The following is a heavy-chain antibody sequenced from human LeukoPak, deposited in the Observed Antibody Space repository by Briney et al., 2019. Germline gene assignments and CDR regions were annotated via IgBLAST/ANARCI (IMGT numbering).Heavy chain of an antibody. CDR2: IYTSGST. J-gene: IGHJ4*02. CDR1: GGSISSGSYY. Sequence: ASETLSLTCTVSGGSISSGSYYGSWIRQPAGKGLEYIGRIYTSGSTNYNPSLKSRVTISVDTSKNQFSLKLSSVTAADTAVYYCARLKSSSWSPFDNWGQGTLVTVSS. CDR3: ARLKSSSWSPFDN. V-gene: IGHV4-61*02. D-gene: IGHD6-13*01.